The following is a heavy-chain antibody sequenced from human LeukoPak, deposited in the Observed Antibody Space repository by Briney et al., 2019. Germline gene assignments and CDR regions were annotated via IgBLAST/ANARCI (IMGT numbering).Heavy chain of an antibody. CDR3: ARDPYHRLGPPLDL. Sequence: ASVKVSCKASGYSFCSYDITGVRQVSGQGLEWMGRISTSNGDTNFAQSLQGRLTMTTDTSTSTVYMELWSLRSDDTAVYYCARDPYHRLGPPLDLWGQGTLVTVS. J-gene: IGHJ5*02. CDR2: ISTSNGDT. CDR1: GYSFCSYD. V-gene: IGHV1-18*01. D-gene: IGHD2-2*01.